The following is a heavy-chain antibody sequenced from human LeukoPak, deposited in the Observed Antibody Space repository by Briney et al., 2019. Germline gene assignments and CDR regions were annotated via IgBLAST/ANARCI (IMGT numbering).Heavy chain of an antibody. CDR2: ISGSDGST. V-gene: IGHV3-23*01. Sequence: GGSLRLSCAASGFTFSSYAMSWVRQAPGKGLEWVSAISGSDGSTYYADSVKGRFTISRDNSKNTLYVQMNSLRAEDTAVYYCAKARASMVRGVIDYWGQGTLVTVSS. CDR1: GFTFSSYA. D-gene: IGHD3-10*01. J-gene: IGHJ4*02. CDR3: AKARASMVRGVIDY.